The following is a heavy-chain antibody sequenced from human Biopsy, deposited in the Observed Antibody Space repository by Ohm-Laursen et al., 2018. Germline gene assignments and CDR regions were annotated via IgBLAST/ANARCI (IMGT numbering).Heavy chain of an antibody. D-gene: IGHD4-17*01. V-gene: IGHV3-74*01. CDR3: AKDLGLNYSDRFLFYYGMDV. CDR2: IKSVGSWT. J-gene: IGHJ6*02. CDR1: GFTFNAYW. Sequence: SLRLSCAASGFTFNAYWMYWVRQVPGKGLVWVSHIKSVGSWTNYADSVKGRFTISRDNARNALHLQMNSLRTEDTALYYCAKDLGLNYSDRFLFYYGMDVWGLGTTVTVSS.